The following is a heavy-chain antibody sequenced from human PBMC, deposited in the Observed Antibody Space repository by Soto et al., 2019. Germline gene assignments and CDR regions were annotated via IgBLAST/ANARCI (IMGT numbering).Heavy chain of an antibody. V-gene: IGHV2-5*01. J-gene: IGHJ4*02. CDR1: GFSLTTSGVS. CDR3: AYRVGSRGSFDY. D-gene: IGHD6-25*01. CDR2: IYWNDDK. Sequence: QITLKESGPTLVKPTQTLPLTCTFSGFSLTTSGVSVGWIRQPPGKALEWLASIYWNDDKRYSSSLTSRITLTPNNSKKQVVLTMTNMDPVDTATYYCAYRVGSRGSFDYWGQGTLGTVSS.